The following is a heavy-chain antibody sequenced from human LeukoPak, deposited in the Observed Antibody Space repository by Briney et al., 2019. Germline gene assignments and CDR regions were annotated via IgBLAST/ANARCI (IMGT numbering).Heavy chain of an antibody. J-gene: IGHJ4*02. CDR1: GYSFNNYG. V-gene: IGHV1-18*01. Sequence: ASVKVSCKTSGYSFNNYGISWERQAPGQGLEWMGWISVYNGNINYAQKFQGRVTMTTDTSTSTAYMELRSLRSDDTALYYCARGTSGSGWYQVGVFFYYFDYWGQGTLVTVSS. CDR2: ISVYNGNI. D-gene: IGHD6-19*01. CDR3: ARGTSGSGWYQVGVFFYYFDY.